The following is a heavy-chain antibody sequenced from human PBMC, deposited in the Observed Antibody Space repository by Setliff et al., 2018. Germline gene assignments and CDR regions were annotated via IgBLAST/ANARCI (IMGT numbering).Heavy chain of an antibody. J-gene: IGHJ4*02. CDR3: ATSDWYAAFDH. D-gene: IGHD6-19*01. CDR2: ISSSSSTI. CDR1: GFTFSSYS. Sequence: PGGSLRLSCAASGFTFSSYSMNWVRQAPGKGLEWVSYISSSSSTIYYADSVKGRFTISRDNAKNSLYLQMNSLRAEDTAVYYCATSDWYAAFDHWGQGTLVTVSS. V-gene: IGHV3-48*01.